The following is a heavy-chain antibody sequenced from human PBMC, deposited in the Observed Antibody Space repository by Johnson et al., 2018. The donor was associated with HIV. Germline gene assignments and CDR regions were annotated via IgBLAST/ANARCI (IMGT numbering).Heavy chain of an antibody. CDR2: IRYDGSNK. CDR3: ARYSLGAIPDYAFDI. J-gene: IGHJ3*02. V-gene: IGHV3-30*02. D-gene: IGHD2-15*01. CDR1: GFTFSSYG. Sequence: VQLVESGGGVVQPGGSLRLSCAASGFTFSSYGMHWVRQAPGKGLEWVAFIRYDGSNKYYADSVKGRFTISRDNSKNTLYLQMNSLRAEDTAVYYCARYSLGAIPDYAFDIWGQGTMVTVSS.